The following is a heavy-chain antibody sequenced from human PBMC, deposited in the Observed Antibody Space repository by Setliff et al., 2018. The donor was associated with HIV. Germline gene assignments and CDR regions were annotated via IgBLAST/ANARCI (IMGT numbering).Heavy chain of an antibody. CDR1: GYTFTGYF. D-gene: IGHD2-15*01. J-gene: IGHJ5*02. CDR2: INPYSGVT. CDR3: AREGVALAAIPERWFDP. V-gene: IGHV1-2*02. Sequence: ASVKVSCKASGYTFTGYFLHGVRQAPGQGLEWMGWINPYSGVTKYAKKFQGRVTMNGDTSISTAYMELSRLGSDDTAVYYCAREGVALAAIPERWFDPWGQGTLVTGSS.